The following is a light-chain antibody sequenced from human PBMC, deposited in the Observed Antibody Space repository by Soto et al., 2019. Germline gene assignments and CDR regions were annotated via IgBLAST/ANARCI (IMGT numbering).Light chain of an antibody. Sequence: DIQMTQSPSTLSASVGDRVTITCRASQSISSWLAWYQQKPGKAPKLLIYKAYSLESGVPSRFSGSGSGKECPRTNSSLQPDDFATYYCQQYNSYSHTFGQGTKLEIK. CDR1: QSISSW. J-gene: IGKJ2*01. CDR2: KAY. CDR3: QQYNSYSHT. V-gene: IGKV1-5*03.